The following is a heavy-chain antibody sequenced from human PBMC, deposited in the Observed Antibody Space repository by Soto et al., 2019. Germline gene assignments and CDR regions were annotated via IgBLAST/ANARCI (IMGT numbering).Heavy chain of an antibody. CDR1: GYTFTSYG. CDR2: ISAYNGNT. Sequence: GASVKVSCKASGYTFTSYGNSWVRQAPGQGLEWMGWISAYNGNTNYAQKLQGRVPMTTDKSTSPAYMELRSLRSEDTAVYYCECPFEDTYGNYWFDPWGQGTLVTVSS. D-gene: IGHD4-17*01. J-gene: IGHJ5*02. CDR3: ECPFEDTYGNYWFDP. V-gene: IGHV1-18*01.